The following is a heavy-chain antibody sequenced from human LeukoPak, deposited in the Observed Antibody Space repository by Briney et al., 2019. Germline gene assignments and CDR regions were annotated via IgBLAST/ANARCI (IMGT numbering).Heavy chain of an antibody. V-gene: IGHV4-30-4*01. CDR3: ARVSIAAAGETFYYYYGMDV. J-gene: IGHJ6*02. CDR2: IYYSGST. Sequence: PSETLSLTCTVSGGSISSGGYYWSWIRQPPGKGLEWIGYIYYSGSTYYNPSLKSRVTISVDTSKNQFSLKLSSVTAADTAVYYCARVSIAAAGETFYYYYGMDVWGQGTTVTVSS. CDR1: GGSISSGGYY. D-gene: IGHD6-13*01.